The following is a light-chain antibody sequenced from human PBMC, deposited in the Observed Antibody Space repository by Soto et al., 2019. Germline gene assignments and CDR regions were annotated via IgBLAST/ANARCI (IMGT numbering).Light chain of an antibody. CDR3: QQFRTLPWT. V-gene: IGKV3D-15*01. CDR1: QTISIN. J-gene: IGKJ1*01. CDR2: SDS. Sequence: EIVLTHSPGTLSVSPGDRVTLSCRASQTISINLDWYQHKPGQAPRLLIHSDSTRASGVPARISGSGSGTEFTLTISGLQSEDFAVYYCQQFRTLPWTFEQGTKVEVK.